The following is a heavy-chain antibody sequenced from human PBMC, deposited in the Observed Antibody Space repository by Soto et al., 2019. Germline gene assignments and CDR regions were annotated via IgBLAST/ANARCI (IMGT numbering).Heavy chain of an antibody. CDR1: GFTFTSSA. J-gene: IGHJ4*02. CDR2: IVVGSGNT. CDR3: AAAPFYGSGSYSRPPGTDY. Sequence: ASVKVSCKASGFTFTSSAVQWVRQARGQRLEWIGWIVVGSGNTNYAQKFQERVTITRDMSTSTAYMELSSLRSEDTAVYYCAAAPFYGSGSYSRPPGTDYWGQGTLVTVSS. D-gene: IGHD3-10*01. V-gene: IGHV1-58*01.